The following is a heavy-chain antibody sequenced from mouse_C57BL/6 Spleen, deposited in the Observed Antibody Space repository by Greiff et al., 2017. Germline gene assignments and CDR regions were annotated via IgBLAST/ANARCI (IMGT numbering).Heavy chain of an antibody. V-gene: IGHV1-53*01. CDR1: GYTFTSYW. D-gene: IGHD2-2*01. Sequence: QVQLQQPGTELVKPGASVKLSCKASGYTFTSYWMHWVKQRPGQGLEWIGNINPSNGGTNYNEKFKSKATLTVDNSSSPAYMQLSSLTSQDSAVYYCARSNLYYGYPYYFDYWGQGTTLTVSS. J-gene: IGHJ2*01. CDR3: ARSNLYYGYPYYFDY. CDR2: INPSNGGT.